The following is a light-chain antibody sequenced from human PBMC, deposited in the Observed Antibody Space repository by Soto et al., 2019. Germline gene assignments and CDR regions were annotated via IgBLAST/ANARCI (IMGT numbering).Light chain of an antibody. CDR3: QQYDNLPPYT. V-gene: IGKV1-33*01. Sequence: DLQVTQSPSSLAVSVGDRVTITCQASRDISVYLNLYQQKPGKPPKLLVFDASNLQTGVPSRFSGSGSGTHFTFTINSLQPEDVATYYCQQYDNLPPYTFGQGTKLEIK. CDR2: DAS. CDR1: RDISVY. J-gene: IGKJ2*01.